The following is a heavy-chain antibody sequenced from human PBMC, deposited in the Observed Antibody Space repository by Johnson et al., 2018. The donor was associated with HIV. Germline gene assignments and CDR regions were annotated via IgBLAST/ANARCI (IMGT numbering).Heavy chain of an antibody. CDR3: TTAIVIDAFDI. CDR2: IRSRAYAGTT. V-gene: IGHV3-49*03. CDR1: GFTFGDYA. Sequence: VQLVESGGGVVQPGRSLRLSCTASGFTFGDYAMSWFRQAPGKGLEWVGFIRSRAYAGTTDYAAPVKGRFTISRDDSKNTLFLQMSSLKTDDTAVYYCTTAIVIDAFDIWGQGTMVTVSS. D-gene: IGHD3-16*02. J-gene: IGHJ3*02.